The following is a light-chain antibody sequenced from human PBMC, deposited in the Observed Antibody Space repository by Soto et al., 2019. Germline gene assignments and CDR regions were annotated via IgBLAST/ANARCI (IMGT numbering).Light chain of an antibody. CDR2: GAS. CDR3: QQYNNWPPT. J-gene: IGKJ1*01. Sequence: EIVMTQSPATLSVSPGERATLSCRASQSVSSNLAWYQQKPGQAPRLLIYGASTRATGIPARFRGSGSGTEFTLTISSLQSEDCAVYYCQQYNNWPPTCGQGTKVEIK. CDR1: QSVSSN. V-gene: IGKV3-15*01.